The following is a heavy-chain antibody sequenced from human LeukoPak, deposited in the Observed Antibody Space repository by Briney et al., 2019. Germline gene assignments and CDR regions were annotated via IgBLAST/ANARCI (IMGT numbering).Heavy chain of an antibody. CDR1: GFTFSSYS. CDR2: ISSSSSTI. J-gene: IGHJ6*03. D-gene: IGHD3-3*01. CDR3: ARTRITIFGVVIGDYYMDV. Sequence: GGSLRLSCAASGFTFSSYSMNWVRQAPGKGLEWVSYISSSSSTIYYADSVKGRFTISRDSAKNSLYLQMNSLRAEDTAVYYCARTRITIFGVVIGDYYMDVWGKGTTVTVSS. V-gene: IGHV3-48*01.